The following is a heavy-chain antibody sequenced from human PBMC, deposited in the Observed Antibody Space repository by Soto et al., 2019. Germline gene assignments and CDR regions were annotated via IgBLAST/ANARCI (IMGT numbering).Heavy chain of an antibody. J-gene: IGHJ4*02. Sequence: QVQLVEYGGGGVQPGGSLRLSCVASGFSFNNYGMHGVRQAPGKGLEWVAVIWYDGSNKYYADSVKGRFSISRDNAKNTLYLQMSSLRVEDTAVYFCARDPSHGSGSYLDYWGQGALVAVSS. V-gene: IGHV3-33*01. CDR2: IWYDGSNK. D-gene: IGHD3-10*01. CDR1: GFSFNNYG. CDR3: ARDPSHGSGSYLDY.